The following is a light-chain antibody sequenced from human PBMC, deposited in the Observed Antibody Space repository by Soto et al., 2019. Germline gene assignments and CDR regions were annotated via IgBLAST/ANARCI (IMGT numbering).Light chain of an antibody. CDR1: QSVLYSTNNKNY. CDR2: WAS. Sequence: DIVMTQSPDSLPVSLGERATINCKSSQSVLYSTNNKNYLAWYQQKPGQPPKLLIYWASTRYSGVPDRFSGSASGTDFTLTISSLQAEAVAVYYCQQYYSTPPTFGQGTKVEIK. J-gene: IGKJ1*01. V-gene: IGKV4-1*01. CDR3: QQYYSTPPT.